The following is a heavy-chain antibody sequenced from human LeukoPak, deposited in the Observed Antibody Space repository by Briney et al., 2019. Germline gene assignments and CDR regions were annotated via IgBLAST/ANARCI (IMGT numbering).Heavy chain of an antibody. J-gene: IGHJ5*02. CDR3: AKVRELDTGLGRFDN. CDR1: GFTFSSYA. CDR2: ISGNGGRT. Sequence: GGSLRLSCAASGFTFSSYAMSWVRQAPGKGLEWVSVISGNGGRTYYADSVKGRFTISRDNSRNTLYLQMSSLRAEDTARYYCAKVRELDTGLGRFDNWGQGTLVTVSS. D-gene: IGHD5-18*01. V-gene: IGHV3-23*01.